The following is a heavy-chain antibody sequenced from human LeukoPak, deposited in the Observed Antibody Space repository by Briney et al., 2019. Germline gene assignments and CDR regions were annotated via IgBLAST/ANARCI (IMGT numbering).Heavy chain of an antibody. J-gene: IGHJ3*02. V-gene: IGHV1-2*02. CDR2: INPNSGGT. CDR3: ARSECSGGICFDAFDI. CDR1: GYTFTGYY. Sequence: ASVKVSCKASGYTFTGYYMHWVRQAPAQGLEWMGWINPNSGGTNYAQKLQGRVTMTRDTSISTAYMEVSRLRSDDTAVYYCARSECSGGICFDAFDIWGQGTMVTVSS. D-gene: IGHD2-15*01.